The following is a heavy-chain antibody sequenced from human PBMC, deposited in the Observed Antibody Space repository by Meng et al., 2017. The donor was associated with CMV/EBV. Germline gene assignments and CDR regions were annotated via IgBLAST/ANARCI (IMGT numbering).Heavy chain of an antibody. CDR1: GFTISSNY. V-gene: IGHV3-30*02. J-gene: IGHJ6*02. CDR2: LGYDGSIK. CDR3: AKVSRESCYYCGMDV. Sequence: GESLKISCAASGFTISSNYMTWVRQAPGKGLEWVAFLGYDGSIKYYAESVKGRFTISRDNSKNTLSLQMNSLRAEDTAVYYCAKVSRESCYYCGMDVWGQGTTVTVSS. D-gene: IGHD2-2*01.